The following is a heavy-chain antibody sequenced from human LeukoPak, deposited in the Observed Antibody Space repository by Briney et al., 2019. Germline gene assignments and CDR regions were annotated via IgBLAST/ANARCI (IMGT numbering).Heavy chain of an antibody. J-gene: IGHJ4*02. CDR3: AKDAPYCSSTSCYNSPDY. V-gene: IGHV3-30*02. CDR2: IRYDGSNK. Sequence: GGSLRLSCAASGFTFSSYGMHWVRQAPGKGLEWVAFIRYDGSNKYYADSVKGRFTISRDNSKNTLYLQMNSLRAEDTAVYYCAKDAPYCSSTSCYNSPDYWGQGTLVTVSS. CDR1: GFTFSSYG. D-gene: IGHD2-2*02.